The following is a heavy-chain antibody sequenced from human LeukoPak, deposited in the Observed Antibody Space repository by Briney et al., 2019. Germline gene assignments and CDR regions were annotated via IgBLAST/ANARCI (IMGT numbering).Heavy chain of an antibody. J-gene: IGHJ4*02. Sequence: ASVKVSCKASGGTFISYAISWVRQAPGQGLEWMGGIIPIFGTANYAQKFQGRVTITADESTSTAYMELSSLRSEDTAVYYCASLVVPAAIFEFDYWGQGTLVTVSS. CDR1: GGTFISYA. V-gene: IGHV1-69*13. D-gene: IGHD2-2*01. CDR3: ASLVVPAAIFEFDY. CDR2: IIPIFGTA.